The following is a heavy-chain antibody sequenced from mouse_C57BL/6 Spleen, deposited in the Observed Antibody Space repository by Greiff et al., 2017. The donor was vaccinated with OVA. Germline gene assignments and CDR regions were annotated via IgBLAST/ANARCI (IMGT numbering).Heavy chain of an antibody. CDR1: GYAFSSYW. CDR3: ARRGDYGSSYGYFDV. D-gene: IGHD1-1*01. V-gene: IGHV1-80*01. J-gene: IGHJ1*03. Sequence: VQLQQSGAELVKPGASVKISCKASGYAFSSYWMNWVKQRPGKGLEWIGQIYPGDGDTNYNGKFKGKATLTADKSSSTAYMQLSSLTSEDSAVYFCARRGDYGSSYGYFDVWGTGTTVTVSS. CDR2: IYPGDGDT.